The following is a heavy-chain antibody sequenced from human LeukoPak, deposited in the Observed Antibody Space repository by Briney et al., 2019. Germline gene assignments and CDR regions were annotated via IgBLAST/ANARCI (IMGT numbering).Heavy chain of an antibody. V-gene: IGHV4-59*01. CDR1: GGPISGYY. D-gene: IGHD7-27*01. J-gene: IGHJ5*02. CDR2: IYYSGRT. Sequence: SETLSLTCTVSGGPISGYYWNWIRQPPGKGLEGIGSIYYSGRTSFNGSLNTLITMSVDTSKNPFSLKLTSVTTADTAVYFCARDSAGDYWLDPWGQGTPVTVSS. CDR3: ARDSAGDYWLDP.